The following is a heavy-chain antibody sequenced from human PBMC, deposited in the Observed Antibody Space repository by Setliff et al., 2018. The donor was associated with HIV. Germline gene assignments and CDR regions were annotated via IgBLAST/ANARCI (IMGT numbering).Heavy chain of an antibody. CDR2: IYADGGST. D-gene: IGHD2-15*01. J-gene: IGHJ3*02. Sequence: PGGSLRLSCAASGFTFSSNAMSWVRQAPGKGLEWVSLIYADGGSTYDADSVKGRFTISRDNSKSTVYLQMDSLRAEDTAVYYCASGYCSAGACSRAFETWGQGTMVTVSS. CDR3: ASGYCSAGACSRAFET. V-gene: IGHV3-23*03. CDR1: GFTFSSNA.